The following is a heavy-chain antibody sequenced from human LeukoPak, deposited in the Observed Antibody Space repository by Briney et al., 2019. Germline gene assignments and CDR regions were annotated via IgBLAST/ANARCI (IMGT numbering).Heavy chain of an antibody. CDR3: ARTTYYYDSSGYLDY. V-gene: IGHV3-30-3*01. D-gene: IGHD3-22*01. J-gene: IGHJ4*02. Sequence: GRSLRLSCAASGFTFSSCAMHWVRQAPGKGLEWVAVISYDGSNKYYADSVKGRFTISRDNSKNTLYLQMNSLRAEDTAVYYCARTTYYYDSSGYLDYWGQGTLVTVSS. CDR1: GFTFSSCA. CDR2: ISYDGSNK.